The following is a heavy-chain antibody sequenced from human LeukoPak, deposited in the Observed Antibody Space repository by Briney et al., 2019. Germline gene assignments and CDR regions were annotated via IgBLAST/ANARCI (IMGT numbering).Heavy chain of an antibody. CDR3: ASGLTASGAFDI. V-gene: IGHV1-8*01. Sequence: ASVKVSCKASGYTFTSYDINWVRQATGQGLEWMGWMNPNSGNTGYAQKFQGRVTMTRNTFISTAYMELSSLRSEDTAVYYCASGLTASGAFDIWGQGTMVTVSS. CDR2: MNPNSGNT. J-gene: IGHJ3*02. CDR1: GYTFTSYD.